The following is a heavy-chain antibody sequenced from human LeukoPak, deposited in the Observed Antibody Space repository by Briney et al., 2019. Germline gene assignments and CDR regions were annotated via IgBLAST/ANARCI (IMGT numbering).Heavy chain of an antibody. CDR3: TTAAGSYAPFDY. V-gene: IGHV4-4*07. Sequence: SETLSLTCTVSGGSISSYYWSWIRQPAGKGLEWIGRIYTSGSTNYNPSLKSRVTIPVDKSKNQFSLKLSSVTAADTAVYYCTTAAGSYAPFDYWGQGTLVTVSS. D-gene: IGHD6-13*01. J-gene: IGHJ4*02. CDR2: IYTSGST. CDR1: GGSISSYY.